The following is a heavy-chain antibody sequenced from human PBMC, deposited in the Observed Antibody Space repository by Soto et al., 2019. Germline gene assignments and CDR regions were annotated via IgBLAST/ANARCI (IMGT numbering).Heavy chain of an antibody. CDR1: GGTFSSYA. D-gene: IGHD2-15*01. CDR3: ARRKGYCSGGSCYSLDY. CDR2: IIPIFGTA. V-gene: IGHV1-69*06. J-gene: IGHJ4*02. Sequence: QVQLVQSGAEVKKPGSSVKVSCKASGGTFSSYAISWVRQAPGQGLEWMGGIIPIFGTANYAQKFQGRVTITADKSPSTAYMELSSLRSEDTAVYYCARRKGYCSGGSCYSLDYWGQGTLVTVSS.